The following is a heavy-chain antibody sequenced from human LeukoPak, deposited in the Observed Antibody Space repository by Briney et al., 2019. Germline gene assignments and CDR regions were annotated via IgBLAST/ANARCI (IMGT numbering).Heavy chain of an antibody. CDR2: INHSGST. J-gene: IGHJ4*02. V-gene: IGHV4-34*01. CDR3: ARLPYCGGGSCYLDY. CDR1: GGSFSGYY. D-gene: IGHD2-15*01. Sequence: SETLSLTCAVYGGSFSGYYWSWIRQPPGKGLEWIGEINHSGSTNYDPSLKSRVTMSVDTSKHQFSLKLSSVTAADTAVYYCARLPYCGGGSCYLDYWGQGTLVTVSS.